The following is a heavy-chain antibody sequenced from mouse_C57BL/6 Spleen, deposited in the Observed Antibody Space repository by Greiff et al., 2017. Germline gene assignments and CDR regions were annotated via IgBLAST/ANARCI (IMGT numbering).Heavy chain of an antibody. D-gene: IGHD2-2*01. CDR1: GYTFTSYW. CDR2: IHPSDSDT. CDR3: AIEEEGGYRVGYFDG. J-gene: IGHJ1*03. V-gene: IGHV1-74*01. Sequence: QVQLKQPGAELVKPGASVKVSCKASGYTFTSYWMHWVKQRPGQGLEWIGRIHPSDSDTNYNQKFKGKATLTVDKSYGTAYMQLSSLTSEDSAVYDGAIEEEGGYRVGYFDGWGTGTTVTVSS.